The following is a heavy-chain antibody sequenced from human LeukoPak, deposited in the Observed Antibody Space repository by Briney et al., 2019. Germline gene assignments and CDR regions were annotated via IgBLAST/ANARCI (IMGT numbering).Heavy chain of an antibody. Sequence: GGSLRLSCAASGFTFSSYGMHWVRQAPGKGLEWVAVISYDGSNKYYADSVKGRFTISRDNSKNTLYLQMNSLRAEDTAVYYCAKSMEYYYDSSAWDAFDIWGQGTMVTVSS. CDR1: GFTFSSYG. CDR2: ISYDGSNK. D-gene: IGHD3-22*01. J-gene: IGHJ3*02. V-gene: IGHV3-30*18. CDR3: AKSMEYYYDSSAWDAFDI.